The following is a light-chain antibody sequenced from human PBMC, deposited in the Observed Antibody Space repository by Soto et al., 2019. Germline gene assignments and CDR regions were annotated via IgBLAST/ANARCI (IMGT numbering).Light chain of an antibody. Sequence: EIVMTQSPATLSVSPGERATISCRASQSISSKLAWYQKKPGQAPRLLMFHTSSRATGFPARFSGSGSGTELNLTISSLQSEDYGVYYCQQYNNWPRATFGGGTKVDIK. V-gene: IGKV3-15*01. CDR1: QSISSK. CDR2: HTS. J-gene: IGKJ4*01. CDR3: QQYNNWPRAT.